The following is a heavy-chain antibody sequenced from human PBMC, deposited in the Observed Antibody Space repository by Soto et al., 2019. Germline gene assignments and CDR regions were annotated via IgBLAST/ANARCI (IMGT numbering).Heavy chain of an antibody. J-gene: IGHJ6*03. D-gene: IGHD3-10*01. CDR2: ISGSGGST. CDR1: GFTFSSYA. V-gene: IGHV3-23*01. CDR3: AKRPDEGGFGELFYYMDV. Sequence: GGSLRLSCAASGFTFSSYAMSWVRQAPGKGLEWVSAISGSGGSTYYADSVKGRFTISRDNSKNTLYLQMNSLRAEDTAVYYCAKRPDEGGFGELFYYMDVWGKGTTVTVSS.